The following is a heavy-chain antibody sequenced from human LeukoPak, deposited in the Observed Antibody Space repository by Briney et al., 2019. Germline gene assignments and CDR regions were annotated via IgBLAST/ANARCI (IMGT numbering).Heavy chain of an antibody. Sequence: SETLSLTCTVSGGSIRGYFWSWLRQPPGKGLEWIGHSYSSGSTTYTPSLQGRVTISLDTSKNQFSLKLSSVTAADTAVYYCARHYDSGSYPLDFWGQGTLVTVSS. CDR3: ARHYDSGSYPLDF. D-gene: IGHD3-10*01. CDR2: SYSSGST. V-gene: IGHV4-59*08. J-gene: IGHJ4*02. CDR1: GGSIRGYF.